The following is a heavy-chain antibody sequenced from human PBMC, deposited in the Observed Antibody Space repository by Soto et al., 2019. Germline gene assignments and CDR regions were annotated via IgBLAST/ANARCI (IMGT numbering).Heavy chain of an antibody. D-gene: IGHD3-10*01. CDR3: ARGADQQLLWFGESHYYYYYMDV. CDR1: GFTVSSNY. V-gene: IGHV3-66*01. J-gene: IGHJ6*03. CDR2: IYSGGST. Sequence: GESLKISCAASGFTVSSNYMSWVRQAPGKGLEWVSVIYSGGSTYYADSVKGRFTISRDNSKNTLYLQMNSLRAEDTAVYYCARGADQQLLWFGESHYYYYYMDVWGKGTTVTVSS.